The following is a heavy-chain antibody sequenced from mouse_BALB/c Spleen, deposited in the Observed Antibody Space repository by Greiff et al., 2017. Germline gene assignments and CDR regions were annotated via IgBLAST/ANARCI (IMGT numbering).Heavy chain of an antibody. Sequence: EVQLQQSGPGLVKPSQSLSLTCTVTGYSITSDYAWNWIRQFPGNKLEWMGYISYSGSTSYNPSLKSRISITRDTSKNQFFLQLNSVTTEDTATDDCAREGGNYGSSDEAYWGQGTLVTVSA. CDR3: AREGGNYGSSDEAY. CDR1: GYSITSDYA. CDR2: ISYSGST. D-gene: IGHD1-1*01. J-gene: IGHJ3*01. V-gene: IGHV3-2*02.